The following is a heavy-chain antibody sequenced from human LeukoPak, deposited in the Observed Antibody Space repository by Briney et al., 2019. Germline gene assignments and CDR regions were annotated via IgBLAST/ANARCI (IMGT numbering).Heavy chain of an antibody. CDR1: GYTFTSYY. V-gene: IGHV1-46*01. J-gene: IGHJ4*02. CDR3: ARAPRPPWDDSSGLDY. CDR2: INPSGGST. D-gene: IGHD3-22*01. Sequence: ASVKVSCKASGYTFTSYYMHWVRQAPGQGLEWMGIINPSGGSTSYAQKFQGRVTMTRDTSTGTVYMELSSLRSEDTAVYYCARAPRPPWDDSSGLDYWGQGTRVTVSS.